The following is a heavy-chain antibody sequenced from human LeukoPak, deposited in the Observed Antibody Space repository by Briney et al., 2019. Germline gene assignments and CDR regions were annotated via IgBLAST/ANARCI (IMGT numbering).Heavy chain of an antibody. Sequence: PGGSLRLSCAGSGYTFSSYHMHWLRQAPGKGLEWVSSISGSSSYIYYADSVKGRFTISRDNAKNSLYLQMNSLRAEDTAVYYCAELGITMIGGVWGKGTTVTISS. CDR1: GYTFSSYH. D-gene: IGHD3-10*02. CDR2: ISGSSSYI. V-gene: IGHV3-21*01. CDR3: AELGITMIGGV. J-gene: IGHJ6*04.